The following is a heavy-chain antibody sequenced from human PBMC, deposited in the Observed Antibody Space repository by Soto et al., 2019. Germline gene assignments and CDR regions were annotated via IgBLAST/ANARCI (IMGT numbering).Heavy chain of an antibody. CDR1: GFTFSSYG. Sequence: QVQLVESGGGVVQPGRSLRLSCAASGFTFSSYGMQWVRQAPGKGLEWMAVISNEGDYQYYADSVKGRFTISRDNSKNTLYLQMDTLRPEDTGVYFCAKSRACSSWYEGDAWGQGTLVTVSS. D-gene: IGHD6-13*01. J-gene: IGHJ5*02. V-gene: IGHV3-30*18. CDR3: AKSRACSSWYEGDA. CDR2: ISNEGDYQ.